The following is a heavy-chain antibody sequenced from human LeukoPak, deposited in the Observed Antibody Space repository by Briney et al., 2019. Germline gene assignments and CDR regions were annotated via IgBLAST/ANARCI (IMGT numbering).Heavy chain of an antibody. CDR2: IYSGGST. J-gene: IGHJ4*02. CDR3: ARVRYGDYENYFDY. D-gene: IGHD4-17*01. V-gene: IGHV3-66*01. Sequence: GGSLRLSCAASGFTLNNAWMSWVRQAPGKGLEWVSVIYSGGSTYYADSVKGRFTIPRDNSKNTLYLQMNSLRAEDTAVYYCARVRYGDYENYFDYWGQGTLVTVSS. CDR1: GFTLNNAW.